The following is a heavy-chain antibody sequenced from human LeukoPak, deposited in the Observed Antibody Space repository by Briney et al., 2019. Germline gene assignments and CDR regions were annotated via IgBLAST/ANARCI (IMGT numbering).Heavy chain of an antibody. D-gene: IGHD1-1*01. V-gene: IGHV3-7*01. CDR3: ARGTYWSPLDFDY. Sequence: GGSLRLSCAASGFTFSSYWMSWVRQAPGKGLEWVANIKQDGSEKYYVDSVKGRFTISRDNAKNSLYLQMNSLRADDTAVYYCARGTYWSPLDFDYWGQGTLVTVSS. J-gene: IGHJ4*02. CDR2: IKQDGSEK. CDR1: GFTFSSYW.